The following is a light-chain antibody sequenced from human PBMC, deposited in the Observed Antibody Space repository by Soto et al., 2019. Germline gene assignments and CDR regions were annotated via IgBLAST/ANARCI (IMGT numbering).Light chain of an antibody. CDR1: SSNSGNNY. CDR3: GTWDSSLSVHV. Sequence: QSVLTQPPSVSAASGQKVTISCSGSSSNSGNNYVSWYQQVPGTAPKLLIYDNNKRPSGNPDRFSGSKSGTSATLGISGLQTEDEADYYCGTWDSSLSVHVFGTGTKVTVL. J-gene: IGLJ1*01. CDR2: DNN. V-gene: IGLV1-51*01.